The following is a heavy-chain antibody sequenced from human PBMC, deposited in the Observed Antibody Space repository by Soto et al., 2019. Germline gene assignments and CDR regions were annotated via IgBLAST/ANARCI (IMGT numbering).Heavy chain of an antibody. V-gene: IGHV3-53*01. D-gene: IGHD3-16*01. CDR1: GFTVSSNY. J-gene: IGHJ4*02. CDR2: IYSDDNT. Sequence: GGSLRLSCAASGFTVSSNYMTWVRQAPGKGLEWVSVIYSDDNTYYADSVKGRFTISRDNSKNTLYLQMNTLRAEDTAVYYCASGLEDYYFDYWGQGTLVTVSS. CDR3: ASGLEDYYFDY.